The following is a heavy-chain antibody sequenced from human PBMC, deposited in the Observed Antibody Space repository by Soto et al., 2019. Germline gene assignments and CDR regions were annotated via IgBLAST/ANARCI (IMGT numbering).Heavy chain of an antibody. J-gene: IGHJ5*02. Sequence: ASVKVSCKASGYTFTSYYMHWVRQAPGQGLEWMGIINPSGGSTSYAQKLQGRVTMTTDTSTSTAYMELRSLRSDDTAVYYCARDSGIAAAGTTDNWFDPWGRGTLVTVSS. CDR2: INPSGGST. V-gene: IGHV1-46*01. CDR1: GYTFTSYY. CDR3: ARDSGIAAAGTTDNWFDP. D-gene: IGHD6-13*01.